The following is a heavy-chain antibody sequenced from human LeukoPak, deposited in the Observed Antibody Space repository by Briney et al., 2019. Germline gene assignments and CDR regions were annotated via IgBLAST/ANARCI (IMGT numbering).Heavy chain of an antibody. Sequence: GGSLRLSCAASGFTFGSYAMSWVRQAPGKGLEWVSAISGGASATYYSDSAKGRFTISRDNSKNTLYLQMNSLRAEDTAVYYCAREGRSYDYVWGSYRSSFDYWGQGTLVTVSS. J-gene: IGHJ4*02. D-gene: IGHD3-16*02. V-gene: IGHV3-23*01. CDR3: AREGRSYDYVWGSYRSSFDY. CDR1: GFTFGSYA. CDR2: ISGGASAT.